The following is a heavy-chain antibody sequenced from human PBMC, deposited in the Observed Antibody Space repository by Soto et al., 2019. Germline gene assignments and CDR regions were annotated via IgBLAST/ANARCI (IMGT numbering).Heavy chain of an antibody. CDR1: GFTFNSYA. V-gene: IGHV3-23*01. CDR2: VSAGGDMT. D-gene: IGHD3-10*01. Sequence: DVQVLESGGDLVQPGGSLRLSCAGSGFTFNSYAMSWVRQAPGKGLEWVSSVSAGGDMTYYSDSVKGRFTISRDNSNNALFLQMNSLRIEDTALYYCARGDRGGSGSPASYYYSGLDVWGQGTTVTVS. J-gene: IGHJ6*02. CDR3: ARGDRGGSGSPASYYYSGLDV.